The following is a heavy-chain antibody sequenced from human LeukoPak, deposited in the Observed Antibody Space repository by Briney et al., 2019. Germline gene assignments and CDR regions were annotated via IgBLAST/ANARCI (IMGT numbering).Heavy chain of an antibody. V-gene: IGHV3-33*01. CDR1: GFTFSSYG. CDR2: IWYDGSNK. CDR3: ARDPGSGWHYYFDY. D-gene: IGHD6-19*01. J-gene: IGHJ4*02. Sequence: PGGSLRLSCAASGFTFSSYGMHWVRQAPGKGLEWVAVIWYDGSNKYYADSVKGRFTISRDNSKNTLYLQMNSLSAEDTAVYYCARDPGSGWHYYFDYWGQGTLVTVSS.